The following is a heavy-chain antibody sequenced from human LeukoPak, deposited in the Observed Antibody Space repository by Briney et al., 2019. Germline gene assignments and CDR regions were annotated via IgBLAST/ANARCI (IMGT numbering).Heavy chain of an antibody. D-gene: IGHD4-17*01. J-gene: IGHJ4*02. CDR3: ARVGGGATVTTVDY. CDR1: GYTFTGYY. Sequence: ASVKVSCKASGYTFTGYYMHWVRRAPGQGLERMGWINPNSGGTNYAQKFQGRVTMTRDTSISTAYMELSRLRSDDTAVYYCARVGGGATVTTVDYWGQGTLVTVSS. V-gene: IGHV1-2*02. CDR2: INPNSGGT.